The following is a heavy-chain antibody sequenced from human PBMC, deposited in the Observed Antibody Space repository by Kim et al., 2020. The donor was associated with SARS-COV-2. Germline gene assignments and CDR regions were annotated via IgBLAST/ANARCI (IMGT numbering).Heavy chain of an antibody. CDR2: IHPSGST. J-gene: IGHJ4*02. CDR3: ARLYKGSAWYFFDC. D-gene: IGHD6-19*01. Sequence: SESLSLTCAVYGGSFSSYYWSWVRQPPGKGLEWIGEIHPSGSTNYNPSLKSRVTISVDTSKTQFSLKLSSVTAADTAVYYCARLYKGSAWYFFDCWGQGTLVTVSS. CDR1: GGSFSSYY. V-gene: IGHV4-34*01.